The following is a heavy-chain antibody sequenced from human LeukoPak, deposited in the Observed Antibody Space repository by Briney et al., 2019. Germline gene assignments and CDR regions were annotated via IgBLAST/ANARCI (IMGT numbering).Heavy chain of an antibody. CDR3: TKLKGWYGEGFFDY. Sequence: GGSLRLSCAASGFTVSSNYMSWVRQPAGKGLEWVSVLYSGGATFYADSVKGRYTISRDTSKNTLYLQMNDLRADDTAVYYCTKLKGWYGEGFFDYWGQGTLVTVSS. D-gene: IGHD6-19*01. CDR2: LYSGGAT. CDR1: GFTVSSNY. J-gene: IGHJ4*02. V-gene: IGHV3-53*01.